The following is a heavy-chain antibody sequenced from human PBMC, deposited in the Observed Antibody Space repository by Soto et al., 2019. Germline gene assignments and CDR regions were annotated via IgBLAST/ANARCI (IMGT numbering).Heavy chain of an antibody. V-gene: IGHV3-53*01. J-gene: IGHJ2*01. CDR3: ARGVLCDL. Sequence: PGGSLRLSCAASGFNCSGSYLTWVRRAQGKGLEWLSVIYSGGSTYYADSVKGRFIISRDDAKNTLPLHMNSLRLDDTTVYYWARGVLCDLWRRGT. CDR2: IYSGGST. CDR1: GFNCSGSY.